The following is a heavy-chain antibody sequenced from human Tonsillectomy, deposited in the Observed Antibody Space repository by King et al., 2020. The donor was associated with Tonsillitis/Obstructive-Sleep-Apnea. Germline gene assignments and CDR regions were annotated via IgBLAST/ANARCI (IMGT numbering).Heavy chain of an antibody. Sequence: EEHLVQSGGGLVQPGGSLRLSCSASGFTFSSYAMHWVRQAPGKGLEYVSAISSNGGSTYYADSVKGRFTISRDNSKNTLYLQMSSLRAEDTAVYYCVKDLSRSSWYEDYWGQGTLVTVSS. CDR2: ISSNGGST. CDR3: VKDLSRSSWYEDY. D-gene: IGHD6-13*01. CDR1: GFTFSSYA. J-gene: IGHJ4*02. V-gene: IGHV3-64D*06.